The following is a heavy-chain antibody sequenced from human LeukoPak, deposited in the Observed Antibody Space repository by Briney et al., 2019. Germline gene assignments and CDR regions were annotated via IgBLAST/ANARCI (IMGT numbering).Heavy chain of an antibody. Sequence: SETLSLTCAVYGGSFSGYYWSWIRQPPGKGLEWIGEINHSGSTNYNPSLESRVTISVDTSKNQFSLKLSSVTAADTAVYYCARGRRTGYYYYGMDVWGQGTTVTVSS. D-gene: IGHD1-1*01. CDR1: GGSFSGYY. J-gene: IGHJ6*02. V-gene: IGHV4-34*01. CDR3: ARGRRTGYYYYGMDV. CDR2: INHSGST.